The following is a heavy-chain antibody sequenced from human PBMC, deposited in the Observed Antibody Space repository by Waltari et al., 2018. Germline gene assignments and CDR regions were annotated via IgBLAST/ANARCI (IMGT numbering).Heavy chain of an antibody. CDR3: ARGVYDFWSGYYDY. D-gene: IGHD3-3*01. CDR1: GGSISSYY. J-gene: IGHJ4*02. Sequence: QVQLQESGPGLVKPSETLSLTCTVSGGSISSYYWSWIRQPPGKGLEWIGYIYYSGSTNYNPSLKSRVTISVDTSKSQFSLKLSSVTAADTAVYYCARGVYDFWSGYYDYWGQGTLVTVSS. V-gene: IGHV4-59*01. CDR2: IYYSGST.